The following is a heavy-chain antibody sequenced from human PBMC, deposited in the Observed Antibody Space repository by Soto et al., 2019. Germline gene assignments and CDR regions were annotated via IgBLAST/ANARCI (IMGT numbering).Heavy chain of an antibody. J-gene: IGHJ6*03. CDR2: IYYSGST. CDR3: ARDERGFSGTTGYYYYMDV. V-gene: IGHV4-59*01. CDR1: GGSISSYY. D-gene: IGHD1-7*01. Sequence: SETLSLTCTVSGGSISSYYWSWIRQPPGKGLEWIGYIYYSGSTNYNPSLKSRVTISVDTSKNQFSLKLSSVTAADTAVYYCARDERGFSGTTGYYYYMDVWGKGTTVTVSS.